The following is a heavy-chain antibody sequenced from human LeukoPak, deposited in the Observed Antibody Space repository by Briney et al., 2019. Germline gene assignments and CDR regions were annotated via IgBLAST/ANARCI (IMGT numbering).Heavy chain of an antibody. CDR2: INQSGST. CDR3: ARDLSGELSFDY. Sequence: SETLSLTCTIYGGSFSDYYWSWIRQPPGKGLEWIGEINQSGSTNYNPSLKSRVTISVDTSKNQFSLRLSSVTAADTAVYYCARDLSGELSFDYGGEGTLVTVSS. J-gene: IGHJ4*02. D-gene: IGHD3-9*01. V-gene: IGHV4-34*01. CDR1: GGSFSDYY.